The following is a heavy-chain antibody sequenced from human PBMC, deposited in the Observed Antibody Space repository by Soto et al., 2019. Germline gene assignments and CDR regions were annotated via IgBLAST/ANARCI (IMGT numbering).Heavy chain of an antibody. CDR3: ARPPGYISDWYYFDL. D-gene: IGHD3-9*01. CDR2: ISPKSGGT. Sequence: QVKLVQSGAEVKKPGASVKVSCEASGYNFIDYYMHWVRQAPGQGFEWMGRISPKSGGTNYAQKFEGRVTMTWDTSLNTAYMELTSLISEDTAVYYCARPPGYISDWYYFDLWGQGTLVTVSS. V-gene: IGHV1-2*02. J-gene: IGHJ4*02. CDR1: GYNFIDYY.